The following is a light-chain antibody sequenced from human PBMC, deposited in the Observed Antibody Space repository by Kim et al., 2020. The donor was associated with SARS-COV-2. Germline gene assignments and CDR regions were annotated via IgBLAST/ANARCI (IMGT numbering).Light chain of an antibody. CDR2: DAS. Sequence: DIQMTQSPSTLSASVGDRVTITCRASQSISSWLAWYQQKPGKAPTLLIYDASSLESGVPSRFSGSGSGTEFTLTISSLQPDDFATYYCQQNNTNSYTFGQGTKLEIK. J-gene: IGKJ2*01. CDR1: QSISSW. V-gene: IGKV1-5*01. CDR3: QQNNTNSYT.